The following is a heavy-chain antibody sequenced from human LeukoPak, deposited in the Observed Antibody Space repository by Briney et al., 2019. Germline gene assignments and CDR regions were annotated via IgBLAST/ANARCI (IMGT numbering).Heavy chain of an antibody. J-gene: IGHJ5*02. CDR3: ARGYGSGTRNWFDP. V-gene: IGHV4-4*02. Sequence: SETLSLTCAVSGGSISSSNWWSWVRQPPGKGLEWIGEIYHSGSTNYNPSLKSRVTILVDKSKNQFSLKLSSVTAADTAVYYCARGYGSGTRNWFDPWGQGTLVTVSS. CDR2: IYHSGST. CDR1: GGSISSSNW. D-gene: IGHD3-10*01.